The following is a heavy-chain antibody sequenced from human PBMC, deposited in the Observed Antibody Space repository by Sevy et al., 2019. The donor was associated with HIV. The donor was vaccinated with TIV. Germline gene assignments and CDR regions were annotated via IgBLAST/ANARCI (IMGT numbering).Heavy chain of an antibody. CDR3: ARSTPAFCTGGVCFNWFDP. CDR2: IRYDGSNK. V-gene: IGHV3-30*02. J-gene: IGHJ5*02. Sequence: GGSLRLSCAASRFSFNGYGMHWVRQAPGKGLEWVAFIRYDGSNKYYADSVKGRFTISRNDSKNTLYLQMNSLRAEDTALDYCARSTPAFCTGGVCFNWFDPWGQGTLVTISS. CDR1: RFSFNGYG. D-gene: IGHD2-8*02.